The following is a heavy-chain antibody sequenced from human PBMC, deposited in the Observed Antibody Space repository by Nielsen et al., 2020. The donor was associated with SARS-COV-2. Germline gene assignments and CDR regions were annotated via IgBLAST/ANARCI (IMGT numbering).Heavy chain of an antibody. V-gene: IGHV3-11*04. D-gene: IGHD6-19*01. J-gene: IGHJ4*02. Sequence: VRQMPGKGLEWISYISNRKSGSVIYYADSVKGRFAISRDNDKNSLYLQMNSLRAEDTAIYYCASSGWLDYWGQGTLVTVSS. CDR3: ASSGWLDY. CDR2: ISNRKSGSVI.